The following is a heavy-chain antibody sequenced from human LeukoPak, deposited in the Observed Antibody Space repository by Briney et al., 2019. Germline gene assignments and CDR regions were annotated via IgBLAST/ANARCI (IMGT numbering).Heavy chain of an antibody. J-gene: IGHJ5*02. CDR2: IYYSGST. Sequence: SETLSITCTVSGVSITSYYWNWIRQPPGKGLEWIGYIYYSGSTVYNPSLKSRVTISVDTSKNQCSLKLSSVTAADTAVYYCARHGDHCSSTSCYPAWGQGTLVTVSS. CDR1: GVSITSYY. CDR3: ARHGDHCSSTSCYPA. D-gene: IGHD2-2*01. V-gene: IGHV4-59*08.